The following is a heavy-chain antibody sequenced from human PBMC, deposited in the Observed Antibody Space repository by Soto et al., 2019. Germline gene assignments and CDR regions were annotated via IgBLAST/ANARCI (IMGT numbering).Heavy chain of an antibody. V-gene: IGHV3-74*03. D-gene: IGHD3-10*01. J-gene: IGHJ5*02. CDR2: INSDGSST. CDR1: GFTFSTYW. CDR3: ERDKLLWFGNPRGCSPP. Sequence: EVQLVESGGGLVQPGGSLRLSCVASGFTFSTYWMHWVRQAPGKGLVWISRINSDGSSTVYADSVKGRFTISRDNAKNTLYVKMDGLRAEDTVVFSCERDKLLWFGNPRGCSPPGGQGTLVPVSS.